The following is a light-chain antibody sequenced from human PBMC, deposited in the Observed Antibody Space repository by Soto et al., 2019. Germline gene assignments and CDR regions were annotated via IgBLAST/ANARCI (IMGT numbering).Light chain of an antibody. J-gene: IGLJ1*01. V-gene: IGLV2-14*01. CDR1: NSNVGGYNY. CDR3: RSYITSYTRQFV. CDR2: DVS. Sequence: QSALTQPASVSGPPGQSITISCTGTNSNVGGYNYVSWYQQHPGKAPKFMIYDVSNRPSGVSNRFSGSKSGNTASLTISVHQVQDEAAYYRRSYITSYTRQFVFATGTKGT.